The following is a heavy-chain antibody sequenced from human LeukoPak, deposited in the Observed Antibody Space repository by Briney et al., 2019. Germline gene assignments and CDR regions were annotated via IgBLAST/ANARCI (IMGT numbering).Heavy chain of an antibody. D-gene: IGHD2-21*02. V-gene: IGHV4-39*01. Sequence: PSETLSLTCTVSGGSISSSSYYWGWIRQPPGKGLERIGSIYYSGSTYYNPSLKSRVTISVDTSKNQFSLKLSSVTAADTAVYYCARQVTVGSFFDYWGQGTLVTVSS. CDR2: IYYSGST. CDR3: ARQVTVGSFFDY. CDR1: GGSISSSSYY. J-gene: IGHJ4*02.